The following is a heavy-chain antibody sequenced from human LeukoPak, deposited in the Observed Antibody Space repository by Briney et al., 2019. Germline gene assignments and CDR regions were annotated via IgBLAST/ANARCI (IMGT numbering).Heavy chain of an antibody. D-gene: IGHD4-11*01. Sequence: GGSLRLSCAASGLTFSSYAMSWVRQAPGKGIEWVSAISGSGGSTYYADSVKGRFTISRDNSKNTLYLQMNSLRAEDTAAYYCAKGYRSNYVYFDYWGQGTLVTVSS. CDR3: AKGYRSNYVYFDY. CDR2: ISGSGGST. CDR1: GLTFSSYA. J-gene: IGHJ4*02. V-gene: IGHV3-23*01.